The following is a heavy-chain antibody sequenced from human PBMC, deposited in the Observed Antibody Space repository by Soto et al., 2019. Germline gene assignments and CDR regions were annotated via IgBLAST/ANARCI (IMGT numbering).Heavy chain of an antibody. V-gene: IGHV3-30-3*01. CDR1: GFTFSSYA. J-gene: IGHJ3*02. CDR3: ARDGDEGAFDN. Sequence: QVQVVESGGGVVQPGRSLRLSCAASGFTFSSYAMHWVRQAPGKGLEWVAVISYDGSNKYYADSVKGRFTISRDNSKNALYLQMNSLRAEDTAVYYCARDGDEGAFDNWGHGTMVTVSS. CDR2: ISYDGSNK.